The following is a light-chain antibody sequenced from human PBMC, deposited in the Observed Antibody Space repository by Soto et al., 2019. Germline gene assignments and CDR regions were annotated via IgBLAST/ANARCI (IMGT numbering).Light chain of an antibody. J-gene: IGKJ4*01. CDR1: QSLRRSS. Sequence: EIVLTQSPGTLSLSPGERATLSCRASQSLRRSSLAWYQHKPGQAPRLLIHGASNRATGIPDRFSGSGSGAGFTLTISRLEPEDFAVYFCQQYGDSPTFGGGTKVDIK. CDR2: GAS. CDR3: QQYGDSPT. V-gene: IGKV3-20*01.